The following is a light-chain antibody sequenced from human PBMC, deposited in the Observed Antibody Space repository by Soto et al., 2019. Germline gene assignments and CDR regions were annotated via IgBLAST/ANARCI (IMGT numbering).Light chain of an antibody. J-gene: IGKJ1*01. V-gene: IGKV3-15*01. CDR3: QQFHYWWT. CDR2: VAS. CDR1: QSVNQK. Sequence: EIVLTQSPATLSVSPGERATLSCRASQSVNQKLGWYQQKPGQAPRLLIYVASYRATGIPARFSGSGSGTEFTLTISSLQSEDFAFYYCQQFHYWWTFGQGTKVDIK.